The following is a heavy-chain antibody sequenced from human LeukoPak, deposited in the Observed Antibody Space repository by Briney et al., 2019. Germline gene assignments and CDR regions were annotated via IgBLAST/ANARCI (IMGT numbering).Heavy chain of an antibody. V-gene: IGHV3-30*18. CDR3: AKDYVGATVIGYLDY. Sequence: PGRSLRLSCVASGFTFSTYGMHWVRQAPGKGLEWVAVISYDGSNKYYADSVKGRFTISRDNSKNTLYLQMNSLRAEDTAVYYCAKDYVGATVIGYLDYWGQGTLVTVSS. CDR2: ISYDGSNK. D-gene: IGHD1-26*01. J-gene: IGHJ4*02. CDR1: GFTFSTYG.